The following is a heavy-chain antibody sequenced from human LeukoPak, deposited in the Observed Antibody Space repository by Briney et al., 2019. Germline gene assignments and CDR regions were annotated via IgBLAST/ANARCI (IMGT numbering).Heavy chain of an antibody. J-gene: IGHJ4*02. Sequence: SETLSLTCTVSGDSISSSDYYWAWIRQPPGKGLEWIGNIYYNGNTYYNQSPKSRVTISVDTSKNQFSLKLSSMTAADTAVYYCARGALLWFGDRMEYYFDYWGQGTLLTVSS. D-gene: IGHD3-10*01. CDR3: ARGALLWFGDRMEYYFDY. V-gene: IGHV4-39*07. CDR2: IYYNGNT. CDR1: GDSISSSDYY.